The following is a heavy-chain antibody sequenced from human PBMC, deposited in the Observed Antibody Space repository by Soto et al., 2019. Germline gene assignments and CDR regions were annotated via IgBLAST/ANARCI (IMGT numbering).Heavy chain of an antibody. J-gene: IGHJ1*01. CDR3: AKIPIYCSGGSCPAEYFQH. Sequence: PGGSLRLSCAASGFTFSSYAMSWVRQAPGKGLEWVSAISGSGGSTYYADSVKGRFTISRDNSKNTLYLQMNSLRAEDTAVYYCAKIPIYCSGGSCPAEYFQHWGQGTLVTVSS. V-gene: IGHV3-23*01. CDR1: GFTFSSYA. CDR2: ISGSGGST. D-gene: IGHD2-15*01.